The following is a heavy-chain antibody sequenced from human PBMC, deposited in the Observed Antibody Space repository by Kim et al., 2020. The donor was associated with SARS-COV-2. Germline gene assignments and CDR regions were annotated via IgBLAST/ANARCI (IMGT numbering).Heavy chain of an antibody. CDR1: GFTVSSNY. CDR2: IYSGGST. J-gene: IGHJ3*02. V-gene: IGHV3-53*04. Sequence: GGSLRLSCAASGFTVSSNYMSWVRQAPGKGLEWVSVIYSGGSTYYADSVKGRFTISRHNSKNTLYLQMNSLRAEDTAVYYCSRVSYSSSLAGAFDIWGQGTMVTVSS. CDR3: SRVSYSSSLAGAFDI. D-gene: IGHD6-13*01.